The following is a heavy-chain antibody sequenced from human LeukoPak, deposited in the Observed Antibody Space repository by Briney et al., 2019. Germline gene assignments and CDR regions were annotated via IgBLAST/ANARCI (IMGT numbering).Heavy chain of an antibody. CDR3: AKQDGEGATLDRFDP. Sequence: GGSLRLSCAASGFTFSSYAMSWVRQGPGKGLEWVSTISGSAGSIYYADSVKGRFTVFRDNSRNRLYLRMNSLRAEDTAVYYCAKQDGEGATLDRFDPWGQGTLVTVSS. J-gene: IGHJ5*02. V-gene: IGHV3-23*01. D-gene: IGHD5-12*01. CDR1: GFTFSSYA. CDR2: ISGSAGSI.